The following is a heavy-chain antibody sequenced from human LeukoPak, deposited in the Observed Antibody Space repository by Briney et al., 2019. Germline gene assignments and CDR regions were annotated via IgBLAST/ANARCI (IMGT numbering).Heavy chain of an antibody. CDR1: GGPFSGYY. V-gene: IGHV4-59*01. D-gene: IGHD4-17*01. CDR2: IYYSGST. J-gene: IGHJ4*02. CDR3: ASGHGDYEFDY. Sequence: SETLSLTCAVYGGPFSGYYWSWIRQPPGKGLEWIGYIYYSGSTNYNPSLKSRVTISVDTPKNQFSLKLSSVTAADTAVYYCASGHGDYEFDYWGQGTLVTVSS.